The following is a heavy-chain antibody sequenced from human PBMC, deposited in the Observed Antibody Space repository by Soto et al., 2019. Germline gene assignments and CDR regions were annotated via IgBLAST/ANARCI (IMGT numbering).Heavy chain of an antibody. Sequence: SVKVSCKASGGTFSSYAISWVRQAPGQGLEWMGGIIPIFGTANYAQKFQGRVTITADKSTSTAYMELSSLRSEDTAVYYCARHHYQYNWSYGTVGMDVWGQGTTVTDSS. D-gene: IGHD1-7*01. V-gene: IGHV1-69*06. CDR2: IIPIFGTA. J-gene: IGHJ6*02. CDR3: ARHHYQYNWSYGTVGMDV. CDR1: GGTFSSYA.